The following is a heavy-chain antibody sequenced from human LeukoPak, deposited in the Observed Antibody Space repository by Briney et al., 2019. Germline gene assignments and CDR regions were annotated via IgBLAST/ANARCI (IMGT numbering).Heavy chain of an antibody. V-gene: IGHV3-7*01. CDR2: IKQDGSEK. CDR3: ASLFAIVPATMGPGYYYMDV. Sequence: PGGSLRLSCAASGFTFSNYWMSWVRQAPGKGLEWVANIKQDGSEKFYVDSVKGRFTISRDNAKNSLYLQMNSLRAEDTAVYYCASLFAIVPATMGPGYYYMDVWGKGTTVTVSS. CDR1: GFTFSNYW. D-gene: IGHD2-2*01. J-gene: IGHJ6*03.